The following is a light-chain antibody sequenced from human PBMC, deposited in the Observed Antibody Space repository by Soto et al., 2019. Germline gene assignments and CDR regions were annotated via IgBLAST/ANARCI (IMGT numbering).Light chain of an antibody. V-gene: IGKV1-39*01. CDR2: AAS. CDR1: QRISTY. CDR3: KQSYSTPRA. J-gene: IGKJ1*01. Sequence: DIQMTQSPSSLSASVGDRVTITCRASQRISTYLNWYQHKPGKAPKLLIYAASSLQSGVPSRFSGSGVGTDFTHTISSLQPEDFAAYYCKQSYSTPRALGQWTTVDTK.